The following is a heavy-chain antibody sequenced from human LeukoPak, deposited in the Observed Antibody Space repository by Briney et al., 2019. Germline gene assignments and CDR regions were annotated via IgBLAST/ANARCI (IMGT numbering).Heavy chain of an antibody. CDR2: IDWDDDK. CDR3: ARTPRGYGSGSYAIDY. V-gene: IGHV2-70*11. J-gene: IGHJ4*02. CDR1: GFSLSTSGMC. Sequence: SGPALVKPTQTLTLTCIFSGFSLSTSGMCVSWIRQPPGKALEWLARIDWDDDKYYSTSLKTRLTISKDTSKNQVVLTMTNMDPVDTATYYCARTPRGYGSGSYAIDYWGQGTLVTVSS. D-gene: IGHD3-10*01.